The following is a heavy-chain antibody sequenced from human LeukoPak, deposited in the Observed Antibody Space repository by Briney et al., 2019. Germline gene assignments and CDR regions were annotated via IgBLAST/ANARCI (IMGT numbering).Heavy chain of an antibody. CDR1: GFTFNSYA. V-gene: IGHV3-23*01. D-gene: IGHD6-19*01. CDR2: ISGSGGGT. CDR3: AKTTTGYSSGRYPGWPVDC. J-gene: IGHJ4*02. Sequence: GGPLRLSCGASGFTFNSYAVICVPEARGKGLEGGSAISGSGGGTNYADSVKGRFTISRDNSKNTVYLQMNSLSTEDTAVYYCAKTTTGYSSGRYPGWPVDCWGQGTLVTVSS.